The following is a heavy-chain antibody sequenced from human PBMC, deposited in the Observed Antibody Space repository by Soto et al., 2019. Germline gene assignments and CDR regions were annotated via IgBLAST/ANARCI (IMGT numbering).Heavy chain of an antibody. D-gene: IGHD1-26*01. Sequence: EVQLLESGGGLVQPGGSLRLSCAASGFTFDSHAINWVRQAPGKGLEWVSASGASGETTYYADSVEGRFTISRENSKYTLYRPLTILRADATAGYYCAKALGGWEFRTALADYYIDNWGQGTLVTGSS. CDR2: SGASGETT. CDR1: GFTFDSHA. J-gene: IGHJ4*02. CDR3: AKALGGWEFRTALADYYIDN. V-gene: IGHV3-23*01.